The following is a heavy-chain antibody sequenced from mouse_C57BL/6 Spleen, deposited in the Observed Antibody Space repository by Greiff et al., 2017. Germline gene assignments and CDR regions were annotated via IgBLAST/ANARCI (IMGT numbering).Heavy chain of an antibody. CDR2: IHPNSGST. D-gene: IGHD1-1*01. Sequence: QVQLQQPGAELVKPGASVKLSCKASGYTFTSYWMHWVKQRPGQGLVWIGMIHPNSGSTNYNEKFKSKATLTVDKSSSTAYMQLSSLTSEDSAVYYCAPTTVVATNFDYWGQGTTLTVSS. V-gene: IGHV1-64*01. CDR1: GYTFTSYW. J-gene: IGHJ2*01. CDR3: APTTVVATNFDY.